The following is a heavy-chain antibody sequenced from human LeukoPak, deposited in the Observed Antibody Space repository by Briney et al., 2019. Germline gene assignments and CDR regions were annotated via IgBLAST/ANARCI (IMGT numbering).Heavy chain of an antibody. D-gene: IGHD3-10*01. CDR1: GGSFSGYY. CDR2: IYTSGST. Sequence: SETLSLTCGVSGGSFSGYYWNWIRQPAGKGLEWIGRIYTSGSTNYNPSLKSRVTMSVDTSKNQFSLKLSSVTAADTAVYYCARAMVRGSSGAFDIWGQGTMVTVSS. J-gene: IGHJ3*02. CDR3: ARAMVRGSSGAFDI. V-gene: IGHV4-4*07.